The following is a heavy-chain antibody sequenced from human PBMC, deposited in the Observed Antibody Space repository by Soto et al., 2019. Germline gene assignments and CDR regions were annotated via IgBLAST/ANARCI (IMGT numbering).Heavy chain of an antibody. CDR2: FDPEDGET. V-gene: IGHV1-24*01. D-gene: IGHD1-1*01. CDR1: GHTLTELS. J-gene: IGHJ4*02. CDR3: AAGGTRWLPSPFDY. Sequence: QVQLLQSGAEVKKPGASVKVSCKVSGHTLTELSMHWVRQAPGRGLEWMGGFDPEDGETIFAQKFQRRVTMTEDTSTDSTYMELPSLRSEDTAVYYCAAGGTRWLPSPFDYWGQGTLVTISS.